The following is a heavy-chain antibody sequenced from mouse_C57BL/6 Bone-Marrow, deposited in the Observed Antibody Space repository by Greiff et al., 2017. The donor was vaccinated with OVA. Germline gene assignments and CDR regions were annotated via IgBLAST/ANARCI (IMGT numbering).Heavy chain of an antibody. V-gene: IGHV5-17*01. CDR3: ARLKLGRYFDV. Sequence: EVMLVESGGGLVKPGGSLKLSCAASGFTFSDYGMHWVRQAPEKGLEWVAYISSGSSTIYYADTVKCRFTISRDNAKNTLFLQMTSLRSEDTAMYYCARLKLGRYFDVWGTGTTVTVSS. J-gene: IGHJ1*03. CDR2: ISSGSSTI. D-gene: IGHD4-1*01. CDR1: GFTFSDYG.